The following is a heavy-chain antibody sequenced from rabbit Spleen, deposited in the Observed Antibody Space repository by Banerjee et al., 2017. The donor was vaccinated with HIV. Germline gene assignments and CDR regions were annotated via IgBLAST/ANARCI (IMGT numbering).Heavy chain of an antibody. CDR1: GFSFSSSYY. V-gene: IGHV1S40*01. J-gene: IGHJ6*01. Sequence: QSLEESGGGLVKPEGSLTLTCTASGFSFSSSYYMCWVRQAPGKGLEWIGCIHAGGNGNTYYASWAKGRFTISRTSSTTVTLQMTSLTAADTATYFCARDTGSSFSSYGMDLWGPGTLVTVS. CDR3: ARDTGSSFSSYGMDL. CDR2: IHAGGNGNT. D-gene: IGHD8-1*01.